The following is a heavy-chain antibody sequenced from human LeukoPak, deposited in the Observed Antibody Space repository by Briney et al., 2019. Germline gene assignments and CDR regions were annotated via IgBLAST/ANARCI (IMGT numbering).Heavy chain of an antibody. Sequence: GGSLTLSCAASGFTFSDYTMNWVRQAPGKGLEWVSSISSTTSYIYYADSVMGRFTISRDNAKNSLYLQMNSLRAEDTAVYYCVKDKYPVVVAATLDYWGQGILVSASS. D-gene: IGHD2-15*01. V-gene: IGHV3-21*01. CDR2: ISSTTSYI. CDR3: VKDKYPVVVAATLDY. CDR1: GFTFSDYT. J-gene: IGHJ4*02.